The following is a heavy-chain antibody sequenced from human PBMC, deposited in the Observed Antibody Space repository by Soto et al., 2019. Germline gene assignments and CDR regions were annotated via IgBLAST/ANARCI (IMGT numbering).Heavy chain of an antibody. Sequence: QVQLQESGPGLVKPSQTLSLTCTVSGGSIRSGDYYWSWIRQPPGKGLEWIGYIYYSGSTYYNPYLESRVTISVDTSRNQFSLKLNSVSAADTAVYFCARGSGYSESSGYSYWGQGTLVTVSS. CDR3: ARGSGYSESSGYSY. CDR1: GGSIRSGDYY. J-gene: IGHJ4*02. D-gene: IGHD3-22*01. V-gene: IGHV4-30-4*01. CDR2: IYYSGST.